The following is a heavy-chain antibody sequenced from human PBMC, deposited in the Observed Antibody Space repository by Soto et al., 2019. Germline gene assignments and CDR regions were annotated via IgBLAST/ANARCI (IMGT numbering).Heavy chain of an antibody. Sequence: QVQLVESGGGVVQPGRSLTVSCASSGISISTYAMHWVRQAPGKGLEWVAVISQDGSVKYYADSVKGRFTISRDNPKNTLFLQMHSLGADDTAVYYCAGSQQNYYYYGMDVWGQGTTVTVSS. D-gene: IGHD2-15*01. CDR3: AGSQQNYYYYGMDV. CDR2: ISQDGSVK. J-gene: IGHJ6*02. CDR1: GISISTYA. V-gene: IGHV3-30*03.